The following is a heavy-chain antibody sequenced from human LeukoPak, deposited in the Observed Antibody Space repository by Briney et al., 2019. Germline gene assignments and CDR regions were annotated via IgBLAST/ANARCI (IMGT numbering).Heavy chain of an antibody. CDR2: IYYTGST. J-gene: IGHJ3*02. CDR3: ARQGTGDAFDI. CDR1: GVSISSITYY. D-gene: IGHD3/OR15-3a*01. V-gene: IGHV4-39*01. Sequence: SDTLSLTCTVSGVSISSITYYWGWIRQPPGKGLEWIGSIYYTGSTYYNPSLKSRVTISVDTSKNQFSLKLSSVTAADTAVYYCARQGTGDAFDIWGQGTLVTVSS.